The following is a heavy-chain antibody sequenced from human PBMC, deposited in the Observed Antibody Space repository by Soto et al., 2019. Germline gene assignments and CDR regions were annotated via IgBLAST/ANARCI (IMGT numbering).Heavy chain of an antibody. Sequence: PGGSLRLSCAASGFTFSSYEMNWVRQAPGKGLEWVSYISSSGSTIYYADSVKGRFTISGDNAKNSLYLQMNSLRAEDTAVYYCARDKDYDSSGYYNNDYWGQGTLVTVSS. V-gene: IGHV3-48*03. CDR1: GFTFSSYE. CDR2: ISSSGSTI. J-gene: IGHJ4*02. D-gene: IGHD3-22*01. CDR3: ARDKDYDSSGYYNNDY.